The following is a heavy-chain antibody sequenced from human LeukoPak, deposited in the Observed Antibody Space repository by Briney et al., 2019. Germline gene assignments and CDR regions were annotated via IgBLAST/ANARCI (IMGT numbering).Heavy chain of an antibody. CDR1: GGSFSGYY. Sequence: SETLSLTCAVYGGSFSGYYWSWIRQPPGKGLEWIGEINHSGSTNYNPSLKSRVTISVDTSKNQFSLKLSSVTAADTAVYYCAREGEGMDVWGQGTTVTVSS. J-gene: IGHJ6*02. V-gene: IGHV4-34*01. CDR2: INHSGST. CDR3: AREGEGMDV.